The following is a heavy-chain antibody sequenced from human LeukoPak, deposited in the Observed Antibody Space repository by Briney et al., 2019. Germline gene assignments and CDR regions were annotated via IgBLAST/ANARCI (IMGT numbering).Heavy chain of an antibody. D-gene: IGHD3-16*02. CDR1: GFTFSSYA. J-gene: IGHJ4*02. V-gene: IGHV3-74*01. CDR3: ARGTAGYHSSYFDY. CDR2: INSDGSAT. Sequence: GGSLRLSCAASGFTFSSYAMHWVRQAPGKGLVWVSRINSDGSATAYADSVKGRFTISRVNAENTLYLQMNSLRAEDMAVYYCARGTAGYHSSYFDYWGQGTLVTVSS.